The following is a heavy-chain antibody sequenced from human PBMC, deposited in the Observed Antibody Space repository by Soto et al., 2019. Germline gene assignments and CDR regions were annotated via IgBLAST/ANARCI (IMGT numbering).Heavy chain of an antibody. CDR2: IVPIVDTS. J-gene: IGHJ4*02. Sequence: QVQLVQSGAEVRQPASSVKVSCKTSGGTFSSYAISWVRQAPGQGLEWMGGIVPIVDTSTYAQKFQGRVTINAEESTSTVYMELSSLRSDDTAVYYCVRVVAIPGYPDNWGQGTLVTVSS. CDR1: GGTFSSYA. CDR3: VRVVAIPGYPDN. V-gene: IGHV1-69*12. D-gene: IGHD5-12*01.